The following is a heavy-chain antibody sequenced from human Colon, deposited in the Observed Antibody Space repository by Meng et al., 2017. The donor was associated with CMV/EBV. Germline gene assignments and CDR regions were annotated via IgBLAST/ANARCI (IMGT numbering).Heavy chain of an antibody. J-gene: IGHJ4*02. CDR3: SRRRTSIPFDY. CDR1: GFSLDSHGVG. CDR2: IYWDDDK. V-gene: IGHV2-5*02. Sequence: QITLEESCPTVVKPKQPLPLTCTFSGFSLDSHGVGVGWSRQPPGKAPEWVALIYWDDDKRYSPSLENRLTITKDTSKNQVVLTMTDMGPMDTATYFCSRRRTSIPFDYWGQGILVTVSS. D-gene: IGHD2-21*01.